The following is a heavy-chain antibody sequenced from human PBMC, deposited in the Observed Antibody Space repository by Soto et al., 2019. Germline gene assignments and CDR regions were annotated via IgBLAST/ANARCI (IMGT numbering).Heavy chain of an antibody. V-gene: IGHV1-69-2*01. CDR2: VDPEDGET. Sequence: ASVKVSCKVSGYTFTDYYMHWVQQAPGKGLEWMGLVDPEDGETIYAEKFQGRVTITADTSTDTAYMELSSLRSEDTAVYYCATRRGREGRYYFDYWGQGTLVTVSS. CDR3: ATRRGREGRYYFDY. D-gene: IGHD3-10*01. CDR1: GYTFTDYY. J-gene: IGHJ4*02.